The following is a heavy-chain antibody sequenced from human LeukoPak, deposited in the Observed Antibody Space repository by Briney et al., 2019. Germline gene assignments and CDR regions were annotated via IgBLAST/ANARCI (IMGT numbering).Heavy chain of an antibody. D-gene: IGHD1-26*01. J-gene: IGHJ4*02. Sequence: GDSVKASCKASGYTFTSYGISWGRQAPGQGLGWMGWISTYNGNTNYTQKLQGRVTMTTDTSTSKAYMELRSLRSDDTAVYYCARVPGGGGLDYWGQGTLVTVSS. CDR2: ISTYNGNT. V-gene: IGHV1-18*01. CDR3: ARVPGGGGLDY. CDR1: GYTFTSYG.